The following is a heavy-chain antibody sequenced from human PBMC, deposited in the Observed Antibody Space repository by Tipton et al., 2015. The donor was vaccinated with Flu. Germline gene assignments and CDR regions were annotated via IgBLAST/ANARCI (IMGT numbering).Heavy chain of an antibody. CDR3: ASSTSGSYYNAFFSYGMDV. Sequence: TLSLTCTVSGVSISSGDYWSWIRQHPEKGLEWIGYIYYSGSTHYNPSLKSRTIISVDTSKNQFSLNLSSVTAADTAVYYCASSTSGSYYNAFFSYGMDVWGQGTTVTVSS. CDR1: GVSISSGDY. CDR2: IYYSGST. D-gene: IGHD3-10*01. V-gene: IGHV4-31*03. J-gene: IGHJ6*02.